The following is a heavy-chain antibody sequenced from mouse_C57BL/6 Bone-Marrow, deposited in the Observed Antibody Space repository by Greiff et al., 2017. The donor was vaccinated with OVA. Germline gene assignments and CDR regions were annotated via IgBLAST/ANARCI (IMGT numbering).Heavy chain of an antibody. Sequence: QVQLQQPGAELVKPGASVKLSCKASGYTFTSYWMHWVKQRPGKGLEWIGMIHPNSGSTNYNEKFKSKATLTVAQSSSTANMQLISLTSENSAVYSCARRGDGSSYFDYWGQGTTLTVSS. CDR1: GYTFTSYW. CDR3: ARRGDGSSYFDY. J-gene: IGHJ2*01. V-gene: IGHV1-64*01. CDR2: IHPNSGST. D-gene: IGHD1-1*01.